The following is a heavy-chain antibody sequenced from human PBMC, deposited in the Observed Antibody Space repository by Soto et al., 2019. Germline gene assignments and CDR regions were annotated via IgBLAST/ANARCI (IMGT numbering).Heavy chain of an antibody. D-gene: IGHD3-3*02. J-gene: IGHJ4*02. V-gene: IGHV3-30-3*01. CDR3: AREGISLSSRPFDY. CDR1: GFAFSSYA. CDR2: ISYDGYNK. Sequence: QVQLVESGGGVVQPGRSLRLSCAASGFAFSSYAIHWVRQAPGKGLEWVAVISYDGYNKYYADSVKGRLTISRDNSENTVSLQMTSLRAEDTAVYYCAREGISLSSRPFDYWGQGTLVIVSS.